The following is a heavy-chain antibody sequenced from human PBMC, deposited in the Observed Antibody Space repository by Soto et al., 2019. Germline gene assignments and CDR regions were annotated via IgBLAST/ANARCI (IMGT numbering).Heavy chain of an antibody. CDR2: INHSGST. CDR3: ARVITMVRGVIKYYYYAMDV. V-gene: IGHV4-34*01. J-gene: IGHJ6*02. CDR1: GGSFSGYY. Sequence: QVQLQQWGAGLLKPSETLSLTCAVYGGSFSGYYWSWIRQPPGKGLEWIGEINHSGSTNYSPSLKSRVTISVDTSKIQFSLKLSSVTAADTAVYYCARVITMVRGVIKYYYYAMDVWGQGTTVTVSS. D-gene: IGHD3-10*01.